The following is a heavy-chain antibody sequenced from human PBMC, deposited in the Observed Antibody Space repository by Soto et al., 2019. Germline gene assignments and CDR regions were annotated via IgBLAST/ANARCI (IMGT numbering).Heavy chain of an antibody. Sequence: GGSLRLSCATPGFTFSHFYMSWVRQAPGKGPEWVSYISDDGYTIYYADSVKGRFTISRDNAENSLYLQMNNLRAEDTAVYYCAKSLLPFSSSYIDYWAQGTLVTVS. CDR2: ISDDGYTI. J-gene: IGHJ4*02. V-gene: IGHV3-11*01. D-gene: IGHD3-22*01. CDR3: AKSLLPFSSSYIDY. CDR1: GFTFSHFY.